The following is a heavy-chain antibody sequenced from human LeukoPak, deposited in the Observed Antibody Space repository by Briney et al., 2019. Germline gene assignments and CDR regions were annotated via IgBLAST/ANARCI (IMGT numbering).Heavy chain of an antibody. J-gene: IGHJ4*02. CDR2: ISGSGGST. CDR1: GFTFSSYA. CDR3: AKVAYCSSTSCPISNFDY. V-gene: IGHV3-23*01. Sequence: GGSLRLSCAASGFTFSSYAMSWVRQAPGKGLEWVSAISGSGGSTYYADSVKGRFTISRDNSKNTLYLQMNSLRAEDTAVYYRAKVAYCSSTSCPISNFDYWGQGTLVTVSS. D-gene: IGHD2-2*01.